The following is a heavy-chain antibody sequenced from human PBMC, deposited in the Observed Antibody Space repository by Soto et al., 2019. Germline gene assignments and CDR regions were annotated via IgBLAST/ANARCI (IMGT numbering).Heavy chain of an antibody. D-gene: IGHD1-1*01. Sequence: EVQLLESGGGLVQPGGSLRLSCAGSGFTFINYAMNWVRQAPGKGLEWVSAIGGGGDTTFFADSVRGRFTLSRNNSKNTMTLQMNSLGVDDTSVYSCARKLPWYTTRANYWHGDLGGGCTVVTVSS. J-gene: IGHJ2*01. CDR2: IGGGGDTT. V-gene: IGHV3-23*01. CDR1: GFTFINYA. CDR3: ARKLPWYTTRANYWHGDL.